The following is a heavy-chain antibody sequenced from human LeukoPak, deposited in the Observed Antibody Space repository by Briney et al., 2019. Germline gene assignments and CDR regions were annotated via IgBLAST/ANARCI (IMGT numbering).Heavy chain of an antibody. CDR1: GYSISSGYY. V-gene: IGHV4-38-2*02. J-gene: IGHJ5*02. D-gene: IGHD3-10*01. CDR3: ARHTYGSGGYNWFDP. CDR2: IYHGGST. Sequence: PSETLSLTCTVSGYSISSGYYWGWIRQSPGKGLEWIGSIYHGGSTYYNPSLRSRVIVSVDTSKNQFSLKLSSVTAADTAVYYCARHTYGSGGYNWFDPWGQGTLVTVSS.